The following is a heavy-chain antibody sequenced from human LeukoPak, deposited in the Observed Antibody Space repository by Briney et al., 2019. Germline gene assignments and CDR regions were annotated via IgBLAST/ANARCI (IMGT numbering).Heavy chain of an antibody. J-gene: IGHJ3*02. CDR2: ISGSGDST. Sequence: GGSLRLSCDASGFGFISYAMSWVRQAPGKGLEWVSGISGSGDSTYYADSVKGRFTLSRDNSKNTVYLQMNSLRAEDTAVYYCAKVASSCSSTSCYMDAFDIWGQGTMVTVSS. CDR3: AKVASSCSSTSCYMDAFDI. V-gene: IGHV3-23*01. D-gene: IGHD2-2*02. CDR1: GFGFISYA.